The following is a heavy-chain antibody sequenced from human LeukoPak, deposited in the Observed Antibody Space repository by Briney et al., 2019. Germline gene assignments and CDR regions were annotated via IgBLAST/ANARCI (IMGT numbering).Heavy chain of an antibody. CDR3: ARLNQGNRFDY. D-gene: IGHD1-14*01. Sequence: PSETLSLTCTVSGGSISSSSFYWGWIRQPPGEGLEWIGSIYYSGNTYYNPSLKSRVTISVDTSENQFSLKLSSVTAADTAVYYCARLNQGNRFDYWGQGTLVTVSS. CDR2: IYYSGNT. CDR1: GGSISSSSFY. V-gene: IGHV4-39*01. J-gene: IGHJ4*02.